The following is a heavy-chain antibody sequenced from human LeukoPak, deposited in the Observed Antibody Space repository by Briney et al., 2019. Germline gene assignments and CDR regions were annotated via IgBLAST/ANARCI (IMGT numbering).Heavy chain of an antibody. V-gene: IGHV1-24*01. CDR2: FDPEDGET. CDR3: ATEFVTPGAFDI. J-gene: IGHJ3*02. Sequence: ASVKVSCKVSGYTLTELSMHWVRQAPGKGLEWMGGFDPEDGETIYAQKFQGRVTMTEDTSTDTAYIELSSLRSEDTAVYYCATEFVTPGAFDIWGQGTMVTVSS. CDR1: GYTLTELS. D-gene: IGHD2/OR15-2a*01.